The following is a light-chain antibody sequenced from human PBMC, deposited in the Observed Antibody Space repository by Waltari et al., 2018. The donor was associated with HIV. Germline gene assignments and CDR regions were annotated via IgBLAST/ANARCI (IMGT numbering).Light chain of an antibody. CDR3: AVWDDSLGGAV. CDR2: MNE. J-gene: IGLJ2*01. Sequence: QSVVTQPPSASGTPGQRVTISCPGSGSHIGTYSVKWYQHFPGTAPKLLIYMNEQRPSGVPGRFSGSQSGTSASLAISGLQYDDEADYYCAVWDDSLGGAVFGGGTKLTVL. V-gene: IGLV1-47*01. CDR1: GSHIGTYS.